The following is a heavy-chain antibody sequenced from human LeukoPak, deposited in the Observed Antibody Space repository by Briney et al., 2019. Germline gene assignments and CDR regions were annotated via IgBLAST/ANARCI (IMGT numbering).Heavy chain of an antibody. D-gene: IGHD6-19*01. CDR1: GFTFSNYA. V-gene: IGHV3-23*01. Sequence: GGSLRLSCAASGFTFSNYAMSWVRQAPGKGLEWVSAITGGGGTTYYADSVKGRFTVSRDNSKNTLYLQMNSLRAEDTAVYYCAKDLAVTGWVNDYWGQGTLVTVSS. J-gene: IGHJ4*02. CDR3: AKDLAVTGWVNDY. CDR2: ITGGGGTT.